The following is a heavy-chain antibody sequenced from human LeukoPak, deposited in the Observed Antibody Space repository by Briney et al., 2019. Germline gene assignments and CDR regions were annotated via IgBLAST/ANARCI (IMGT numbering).Heavy chain of an antibody. V-gene: IGHV1-18*01. Sequence: GASVKVSCKASGYIFSNFGLTWVRQAPGQGLEWMGWISGYSGNANYAQKFQDRVVMTTDRSTSTTYMELRSVRSDDTAVYYCARCYSSSWQRLDNWGQGTLVIVSS. CDR1: GYIFSNFG. CDR3: ARCYSSSWQRLDN. CDR2: ISGYSGNA. D-gene: IGHD6-13*01. J-gene: IGHJ4*02.